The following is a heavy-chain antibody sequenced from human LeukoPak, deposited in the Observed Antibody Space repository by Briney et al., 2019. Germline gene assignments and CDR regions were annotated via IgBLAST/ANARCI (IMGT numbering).Heavy chain of an antibody. D-gene: IGHD3-10*01. J-gene: IGHJ3*02. CDR3: ARHSLRGGDAFDI. CDR2: IYYSGST. Sequence: SETLSLTCTVSGGSISSSSYYWGWIRQPPGKGLEWIGSIYYSGSTYYNPFLKSRVNISVDTTKNQFSLKLSSVTAADTAVYYCARHSLRGGDAFDIWGQGTMVTVSS. CDR1: GGSISSSSYY. V-gene: IGHV4-39*07.